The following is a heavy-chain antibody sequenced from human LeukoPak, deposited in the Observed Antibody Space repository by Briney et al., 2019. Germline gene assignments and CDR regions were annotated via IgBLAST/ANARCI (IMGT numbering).Heavy chain of an antibody. D-gene: IGHD6-13*01. CDR3: ASIAAAGTLDY. Sequence: ASVKVSCKASGYTFTSYYMHWVRQAPGQGLEWMGIINPSGGSTSYAQKFQGRVTITADKSTSTAYMELSSLRSEDTAVYYCASIAAAGTLDYWGQGTLITVSS. CDR2: INPSGGST. J-gene: IGHJ4*02. CDR1: GYTFTSYY. V-gene: IGHV1-46*01.